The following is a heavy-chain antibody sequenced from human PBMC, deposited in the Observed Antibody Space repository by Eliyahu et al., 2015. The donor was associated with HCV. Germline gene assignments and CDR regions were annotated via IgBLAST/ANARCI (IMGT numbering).Heavy chain of an antibody. J-gene: IGHJ4*02. V-gene: IGHV1-69*01. CDR2: IIPMFGTA. CDR1: GGTFSSQS. Sequence: QVQLVQSGAEVKKPGSSVRVSCKVSGGTFSSQSIDWVRQAPGQGLQWMGGIIPMFGTANYAQKFQGRVTITADESTSTAYMELISLRSEDTAVYYCARGPETKSAYYYNYWGQGTLVTVSS. D-gene: IGHD3-22*01. CDR3: ARGPETKSAYYYNY.